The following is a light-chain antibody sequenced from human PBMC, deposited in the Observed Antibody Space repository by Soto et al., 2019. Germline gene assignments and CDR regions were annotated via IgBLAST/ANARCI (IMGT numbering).Light chain of an antibody. CDR1: QSITTNY. CDR2: GAS. J-gene: IGKJ5*01. Sequence: ESVLTQSPGTLSLSPGERATLSCRAGQSITTNYLAWYQQRFGQAPRLLIYGASSRATGIPDRFSASGSGTDFTLTISRLEPEDFAVYYCQQYGSSFTFGQGTRLEIK. CDR3: QQYGSSFT. V-gene: IGKV3-20*01.